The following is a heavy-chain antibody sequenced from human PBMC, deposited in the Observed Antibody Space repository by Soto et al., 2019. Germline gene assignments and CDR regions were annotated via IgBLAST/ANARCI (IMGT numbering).Heavy chain of an antibody. CDR1: GFTFSSYA. CDR2: ISYDGSNK. J-gene: IGHJ4*02. V-gene: IGHV3-30-3*01. D-gene: IGHD3-22*01. Sequence: GGSLRLSCAASGFTFSSYAMHWVRQAPGKGLGWVEGISYDGSNKYYADSVKGRFSISRDNSKNTLYLQMNSLRAEDTAVYYCARDFYDSSGYLDYWGQGTLVTVSS. CDR3: ARDFYDSSGYLDY.